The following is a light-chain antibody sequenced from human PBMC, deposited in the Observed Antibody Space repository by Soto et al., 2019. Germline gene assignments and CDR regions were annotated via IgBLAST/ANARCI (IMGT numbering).Light chain of an antibody. Sequence: QSVLTQPVSVSDSPGQSITISCTGTSSDVGGSNFVSWYQQHPGKPPKLIIYDVANRPSGVSNRFSGSKSGSTASLITSRLQTEDEADYYCVSYTSSTTYVFGTGTKVTVL. J-gene: IGLJ1*01. CDR2: DVA. CDR3: VSYTSSTTYV. CDR1: SSDVGGSNF. V-gene: IGLV2-14*03.